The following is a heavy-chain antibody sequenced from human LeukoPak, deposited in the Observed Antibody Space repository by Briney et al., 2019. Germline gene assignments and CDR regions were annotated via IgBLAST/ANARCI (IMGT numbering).Heavy chain of an antibody. Sequence: GGSLRLSCAASGFTFSSYAMSWVRQTPGKGLEWVSAISGSGGSTYYADSVKGRFTISRDNSKNTLYLQMNSLRAADTAVYYCALIVLMVYAWYGYYYYYGMDVWGQGTTVTVSS. D-gene: IGHD2-8*01. CDR2: ISGSGGST. CDR1: GFTFSSYA. CDR3: ALIVLMVYAWYGYYYYYGMDV. J-gene: IGHJ6*02. V-gene: IGHV3-23*01.